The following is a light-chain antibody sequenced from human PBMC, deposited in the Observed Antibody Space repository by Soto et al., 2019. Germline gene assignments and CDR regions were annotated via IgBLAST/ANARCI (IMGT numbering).Light chain of an antibody. J-gene: IGKJ1*01. CDR3: QKYNSYSKT. V-gene: IGKV1-5*01. CDR2: DAS. Sequence: DIQMTQSPSTLSASVGDRVTITCRASQSISSWLAWYQQKPGKAPKLLIYDASSLERGVPSRFSGSGSGTEFTLTLSSLQPDDFATYYCQKYNSYSKTFGQGTKVEIK. CDR1: QSISSW.